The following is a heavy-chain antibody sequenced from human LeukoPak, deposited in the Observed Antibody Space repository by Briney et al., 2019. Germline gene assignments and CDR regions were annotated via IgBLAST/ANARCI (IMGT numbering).Heavy chain of an antibody. CDR1: GFTFSSYG. Sequence: GGSLRLSCAASGFTFSSYGMHWVRQAPGKGLEWVAFIRYDGSNKYYADSVKGRFTISRDNSKNTLYLQMNSLRAEDTAVYYCAKGGVAGTSYYYGMDVWGQGTTVTVSS. CDR3: AKGGVAGTSYYYGMDV. D-gene: IGHD6-19*01. J-gene: IGHJ6*02. V-gene: IGHV3-30*02. CDR2: IRYDGSNK.